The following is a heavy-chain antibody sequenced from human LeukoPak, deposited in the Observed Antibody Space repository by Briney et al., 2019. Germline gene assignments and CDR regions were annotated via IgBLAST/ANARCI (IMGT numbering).Heavy chain of an antibody. J-gene: IGHJ4*02. D-gene: IGHD6-13*01. Sequence: SVTLSLTCTVSGGSISSYYWSWIRQPPGKGLEWIGYISYSGTTNYNPSLKSRVTISVAPSKNQCSLKLRSVTAPDTAVYYCARDRGNYFDYWGQGILVTVCS. CDR3: ARDRGNYFDY. CDR2: ISYSGTT. V-gene: IGHV4-59*01. CDR1: GGSISSYY.